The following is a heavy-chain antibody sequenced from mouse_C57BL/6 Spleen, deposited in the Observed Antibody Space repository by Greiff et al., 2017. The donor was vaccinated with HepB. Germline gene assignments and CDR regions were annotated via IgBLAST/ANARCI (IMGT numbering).Heavy chain of an antibody. V-gene: IGHV1-26*01. Sequence: EVQLQQSGPELVKPGASVKISCKASGYTFTDYYMNWVKQSHGKSLEWIGDINPNNGGTSYNQKFKGKATLTVDKSSSTAYMELRSLTSEDSAVYYFARLRLLRDYFDYWGQGTTLTVSS. CDR2: INPNNGGT. CDR1: GYTFTDYY. D-gene: IGHD2-3*01. CDR3: ARLRLLRDYFDY. J-gene: IGHJ2*01.